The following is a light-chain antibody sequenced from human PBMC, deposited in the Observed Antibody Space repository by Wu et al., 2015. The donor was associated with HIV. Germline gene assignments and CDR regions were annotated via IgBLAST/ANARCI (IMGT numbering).Light chain of an antibody. J-gene: IGKJ4*01. CDR2: GAY. Sequence: IVLTQSPGTLSLSPGETATLSCRASQSVRNNYLAWFQQKPGQAPRLLIYGAYSRATGIPDRLSGSGSGTDFTLRISRLEPEDFAVYFCQQYVGAPLTFGGGTKMEIK. CDR1: QSVRNNY. V-gene: IGKV3-20*01. CDR3: QQYVGAPLT.